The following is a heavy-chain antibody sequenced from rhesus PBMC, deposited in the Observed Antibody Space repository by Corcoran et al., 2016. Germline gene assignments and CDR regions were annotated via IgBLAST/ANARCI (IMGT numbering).Heavy chain of an antibody. CDR1: GGSISGSS. V-gene: IGHV4-165*02. J-gene: IGHJ5-1*01. CDR2: IGGSRGST. CDR3: ARDYYSGSYPPYGRFDV. Sequence: QVQLQESGPGLVKPSETLSLPCAVPGGSISGSSWNWIRHPPRKGREWFGYIGGSRGSTNYNSSLKSRVTISTDTSKNQVSLKLSSVTAADTAVYYCARDYYSGSYPPYGRFDVWGPGVLVTVSS. D-gene: IGHD3-16*01.